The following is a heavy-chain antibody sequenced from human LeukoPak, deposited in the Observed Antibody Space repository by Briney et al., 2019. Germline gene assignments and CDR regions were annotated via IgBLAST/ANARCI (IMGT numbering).Heavy chain of an antibody. D-gene: IGHD5-12*01. Sequence: GESLKISCKGSGYSFTSYWIRWVRQMPGKGLEWMGRIDPSDSYTNYSPSFQGHVTISADKSISTAYLQWSSLKASDTAMYYCARHPVATTYYYYYYGMDVWGKGTTVTVSS. CDR3: ARHPVATTYYYYYYGMDV. CDR2: IDPSDSYT. V-gene: IGHV5-10-1*01. J-gene: IGHJ6*04. CDR1: GYSFTSYW.